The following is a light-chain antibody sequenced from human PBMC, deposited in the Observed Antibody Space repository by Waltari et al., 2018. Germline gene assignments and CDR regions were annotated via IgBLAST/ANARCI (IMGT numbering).Light chain of an antibody. CDR3: QQSYSTPLT. Sequence: DIQMTQSQSSLSASVGDRVTITCRASQSISSYLNWYQQKPGKAPKLLIYAASSLQSGVPSRFSGSGSGTDFTLTISRLQPEDFATYYCQQSYSTPLTFGPGTKVDIK. V-gene: IGKV1-39*01. J-gene: IGKJ3*01. CDR2: AAS. CDR1: QSISSY.